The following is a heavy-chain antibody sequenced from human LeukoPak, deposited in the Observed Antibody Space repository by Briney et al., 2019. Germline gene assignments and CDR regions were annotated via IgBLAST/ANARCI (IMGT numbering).Heavy chain of an antibody. V-gene: IGHV3-7*03. CDR1: GFTLSSYW. Sequence: GGSLRLSCAASGFTLSSYWMIWVRQTPGKGLEWVANIKQDGSEISYVDSVKGRFTISRDNAKNSLYLQMNSLRAEDTAVYYCVRGNPFGGYWGQGTLVTVSS. CDR3: VRGNPFGGY. J-gene: IGHJ4*02. D-gene: IGHD2-15*01. CDR2: IKQDGSEI.